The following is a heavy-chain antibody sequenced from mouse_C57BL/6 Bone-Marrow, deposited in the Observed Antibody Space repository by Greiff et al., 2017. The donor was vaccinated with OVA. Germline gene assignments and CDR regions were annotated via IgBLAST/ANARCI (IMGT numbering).Heavy chain of an antibody. J-gene: IGHJ1*03. D-gene: IGHD2-5*01. CDR3: ARDTSNYGWYFDV. CDR1: GFTFSDYY. V-gene: IGHV5-16*01. Sequence: EVQLVESEGGLVQPGSSMKLSCTASGFTFSDYYMAWVRQVPEKGLEWVANINYDGSSTYYLDSLKSRFIISRDNAKNILYLQMSSLKSEDTATYYCARDTSNYGWYFDVWGTGTTVTVSS. CDR2: INYDGSST.